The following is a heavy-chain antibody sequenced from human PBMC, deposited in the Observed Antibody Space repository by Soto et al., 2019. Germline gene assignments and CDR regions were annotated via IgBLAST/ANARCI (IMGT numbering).Heavy chain of an antibody. D-gene: IGHD1-1*01. Sequence: QVHLVQSGAEVKKPGASVKVSCKGSGYAFTTYGITWVRQAPGQGLEWMGWISAHNGNTNYAQKLQGRVTVNRDTSTSTAYMGLRRLRSDDTAVYYCARGRYGDYWGQGALVTVSS. J-gene: IGHJ4*02. CDR2: ISAHNGNT. CDR3: ARGRYGDY. V-gene: IGHV1-18*01. CDR1: GYAFTTYG.